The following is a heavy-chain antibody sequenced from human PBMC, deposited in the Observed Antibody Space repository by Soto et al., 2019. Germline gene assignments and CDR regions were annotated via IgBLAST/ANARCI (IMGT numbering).Heavy chain of an antibody. CDR3: AKDQCTNGRSYHALYV. D-gene: IGHD2-8*01. V-gene: IGHV3-30*18. CDR2: VSNDGSNK. Sequence: GGSLRLSCAASEFTFSSYAMHWVRQAPGKGLEWVAVVSNDGSNKYYGDSVKGRFTISRDNAKNTLNLQMNSLTAEDTAVYYCAKDQCTNGRSYHALYVCGQGTTVTVSS. J-gene: IGHJ6*02. CDR1: EFTFSSYA.